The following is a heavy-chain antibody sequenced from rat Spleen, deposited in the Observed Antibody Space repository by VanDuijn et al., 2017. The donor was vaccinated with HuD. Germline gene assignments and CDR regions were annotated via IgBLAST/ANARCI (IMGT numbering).Heavy chain of an antibody. CDR3: TRGYVMDA. Sequence: EVQLVESGGGFVQPGRSLKLSCGASGFTFNNYDMAWVRQAPTKGLEWVASISPSGGTTYYRDSVKGRFTVSRDNAKSTLYLQMDSLRSEDTATYYCTRGYVMDAWGQGASVTVSS. CDR1: GFTFNNYD. V-gene: IGHV5-25*01. CDR2: ISPSGGTT. J-gene: IGHJ4*01.